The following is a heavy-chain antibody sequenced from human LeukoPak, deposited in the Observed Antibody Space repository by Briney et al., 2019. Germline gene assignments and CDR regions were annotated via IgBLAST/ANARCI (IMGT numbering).Heavy chain of an antibody. CDR1: GYSISSGYY. D-gene: IGHD3-3*01. CDR3: ARGLAYYDFWSGYYTAPNWFDP. CDR2: IYHGGST. V-gene: IGHV4-38-2*02. Sequence: KTSETLSLTCTVSGYSISSGYYWGWIRQSPGKGLEWIGSIYHGGSTYYNPSLKSRVTISVDTSKNQFSLKLSSVTAADTAVYYCARGLAYYDFWSGYYTAPNWFDPWGQGTLVTVSS. J-gene: IGHJ5*02.